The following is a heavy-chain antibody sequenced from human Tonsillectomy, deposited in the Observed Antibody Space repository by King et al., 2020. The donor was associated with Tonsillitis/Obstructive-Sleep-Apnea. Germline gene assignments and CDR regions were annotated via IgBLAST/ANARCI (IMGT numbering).Heavy chain of an antibody. CDR3: AKDAPSTMVRRVPYYYYGMDV. V-gene: IGHV3-30*18. CDR1: GFTFSHYG. D-gene: IGHD3-10*01. CDR2: ISYDGTNK. J-gene: IGHJ6*02. Sequence: VQLVESGGGVVQPGRSLRLSCAASGFTFSHYGMHWVRQAPGKGLEWVAVISYDGTNKYYGDSVEGRFTISRDNSKNTLYLQMNSLRPEDTAVYYCAKDAPSTMVRRVPYYYYGMDVWGQGTTVTVSS.